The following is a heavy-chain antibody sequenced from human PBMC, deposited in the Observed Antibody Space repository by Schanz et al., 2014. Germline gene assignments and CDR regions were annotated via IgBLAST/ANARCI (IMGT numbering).Heavy chain of an antibody. V-gene: IGHV3-53*01. Sequence: EVQLVESGGGLIQPGGSLRLSCAVSGFTVNTNYMSWVRQAPGKGLEWVSGMSGSGSTADYADSVKGRFTISRDNSKNTLYLQMNSLRVEDTAVYYCAMGGYQLHHWGQGTLVTVSS. J-gene: IGHJ4*02. D-gene: IGHD1-7*01. CDR2: MSGSGSTA. CDR3: AMGGYQLHH. CDR1: GFTVNTNY.